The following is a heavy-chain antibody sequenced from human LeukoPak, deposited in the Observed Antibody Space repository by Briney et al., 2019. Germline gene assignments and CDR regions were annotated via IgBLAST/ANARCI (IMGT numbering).Heavy chain of an antibody. CDR3: ARGRSSSWLKGCWFDP. J-gene: IGHJ5*02. Sequence: SETLSLTCAVYGGSFSGYYWSWIRQPPGKGLEWIGEINHSGSTNYNPSLKSRVTISVDTSKNQFSLKLSSVTAADTAVYYCARGRSSSWLKGCWFDPWGQGTLVTVSS. CDR2: INHSGST. CDR1: GGSFSGYY. D-gene: IGHD6-13*01. V-gene: IGHV4-34*01.